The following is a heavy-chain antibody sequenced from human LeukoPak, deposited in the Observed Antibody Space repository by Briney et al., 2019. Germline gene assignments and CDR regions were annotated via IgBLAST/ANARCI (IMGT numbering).Heavy chain of an antibody. D-gene: IGHD2-21*02. Sequence: ASVKVSCKASVYTFTGYYMHWVRQAPGQGLEWMGRINPNSGGTNYAQKFQGRVTMTRDTSISTAYMKLSRLRSDDTAVYYCARDDGYCGGDCYLDAFDIWGQGTMVAVSS. J-gene: IGHJ3*02. V-gene: IGHV1-2*06. CDR1: VYTFTGYY. CDR3: ARDDGYCGGDCYLDAFDI. CDR2: INPNSGGT.